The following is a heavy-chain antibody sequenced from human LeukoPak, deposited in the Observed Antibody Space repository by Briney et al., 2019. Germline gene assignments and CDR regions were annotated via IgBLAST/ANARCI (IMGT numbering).Heavy chain of an antibody. D-gene: IGHD5-18*01. Sequence: ASVNVSCKASGYTFTSYGISWVRQAPGQGLEWMGWISAYNGNTNYAQKLQGRVTMTTDTSTSTAYMELRSLRSDDTAVYYCARGLDTAMVLGYYFDYWGQGTLVTVSS. J-gene: IGHJ4*02. CDR2: ISAYNGNT. V-gene: IGHV1-18*01. CDR3: ARGLDTAMVLGYYFDY. CDR1: GYTFTSYG.